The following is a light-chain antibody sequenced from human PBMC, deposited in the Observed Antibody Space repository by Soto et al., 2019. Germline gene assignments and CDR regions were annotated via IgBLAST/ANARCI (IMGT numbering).Light chain of an antibody. CDR3: QQYGGSPRYT. V-gene: IGKV3-20*01. Sequence: EIVLTQSPDTLSLSRGERATLSCRASQRVSSSSLAWYQQKPGQAPRLLIYSTTYRAAGVPARFSGSGSGTDFTLTIARLEPEDFAVYYCQQYGGSPRYTFGQGTKLEI. CDR2: STT. CDR1: QRVSSSS. J-gene: IGKJ2*01.